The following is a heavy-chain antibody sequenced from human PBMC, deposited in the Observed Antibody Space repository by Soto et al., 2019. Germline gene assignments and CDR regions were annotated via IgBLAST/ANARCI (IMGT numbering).Heavy chain of an antibody. CDR3: ARDIRGFSRALHY. CDR2: IHNSGTT. CDR1: GGSVYSDNYY. D-gene: IGHD5-18*01. Sequence: PSETLSLTCNVSGGSVYSDNYYWTWVRQPPGKGLEWIGNIHNSGTTNYNPSLQNRVSISIDTSKNQYSLKLTSVTAADAALYYWARDIRGFSRALHYWGRRTPVTVSS. J-gene: IGHJ4*02. V-gene: IGHV4-61*01.